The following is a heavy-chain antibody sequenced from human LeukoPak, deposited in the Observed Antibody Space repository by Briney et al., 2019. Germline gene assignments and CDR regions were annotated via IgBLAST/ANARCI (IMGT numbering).Heavy chain of an antibody. CDR1: GFTFSSYT. CDR2: ISRSNIYK. Sequence: GESLRLSCAASGFTFSSYTMNWVRLAPGKGLGWVSSISRSNIYKYYADSVKGRFTISRDNAKNSLYLQMNSLRAADTAVYYCARRLYCSGGSCLNWFDPWGQGALVTVSS. CDR3: ARRLYCSGGSCLNWFDP. V-gene: IGHV3-21*01. D-gene: IGHD2-15*01. J-gene: IGHJ5*02.